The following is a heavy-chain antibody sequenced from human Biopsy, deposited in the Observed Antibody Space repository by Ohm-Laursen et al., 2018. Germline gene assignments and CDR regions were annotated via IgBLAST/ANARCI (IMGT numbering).Heavy chain of an antibody. J-gene: IGHJ6*02. V-gene: IGHV3-23*01. D-gene: IGHD5-18*01. CDR2: ITGVGGVS. CDR1: GFTYSSHA. Sequence: SLRLSCLASGFTYSSHAMSWVRQAPGKGLAWVSVITGVGGVSYYADPVKGRFTVSRDNSMNTMFLQMNSLRAQDAGTYYCAKWGTSMALYHFYGMDVWGQGTTVSVSS. CDR3: AKWGTSMALYHFYGMDV.